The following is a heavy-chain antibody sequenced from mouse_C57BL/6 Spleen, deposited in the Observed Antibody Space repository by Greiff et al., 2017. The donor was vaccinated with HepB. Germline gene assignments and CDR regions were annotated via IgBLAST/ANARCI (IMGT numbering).Heavy chain of an antibody. CDR1: GYAFSSYW. V-gene: IGHV1-80*01. CDR3: ARAYYGSHYYAMDY. D-gene: IGHD1-1*01. Sequence: VQLQQSGAELVKPGASVKISCKASGYAFSSYWMNWVKQRPGKGLEWIGQIYPGDGDTNYKGKFKGKATLTADKSSSTAYMQLSSLTSEDSAVYFDARAYYGSHYYAMDYWGQGTSVTVSS. J-gene: IGHJ4*01. CDR2: IYPGDGDT.